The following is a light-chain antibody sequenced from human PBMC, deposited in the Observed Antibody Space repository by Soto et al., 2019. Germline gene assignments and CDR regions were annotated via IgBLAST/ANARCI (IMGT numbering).Light chain of an antibody. CDR2: VAY. J-gene: IGKJ1*01. CDR1: QSVGNC. CDR3: QQSNKWPWT. V-gene: IGKV1-5*01. Sequence: SQSVGNCLAWYQQQXGIAPKLLIYVAYXLASEVPARFRGSGSGTEFTLNISSLQSEDFAVYYCQQSNKWPWTFGQGTKVDIK.